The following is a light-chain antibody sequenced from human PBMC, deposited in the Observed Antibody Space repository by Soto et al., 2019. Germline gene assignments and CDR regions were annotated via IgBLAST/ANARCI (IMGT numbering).Light chain of an antibody. Sequence: DIVVTQSPLTLPVTPGETASISCRSSQSLLHSNGYNYLDWYLQKPGQSPQLLIYEVSNRFSGMPERFSGSGSGTDFTLKISRVEAEDAGIYYCVQTIQLPWTFGQGTKVEIK. CDR3: VQTIQLPWT. CDR2: EVS. V-gene: IGKV2D-29*02. CDR1: QSLLHSNGYNY. J-gene: IGKJ1*01.